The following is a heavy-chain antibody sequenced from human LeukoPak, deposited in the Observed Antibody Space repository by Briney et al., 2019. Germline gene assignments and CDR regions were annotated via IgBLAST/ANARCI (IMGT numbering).Heavy chain of an antibody. D-gene: IGHD3-9*01. V-gene: IGHV3-23*01. Sequence: GGSLRLSCAASGFTFSSYAMSWGRQAPGKGGEGVSAISGSGGSTYYADSVKGRLTISRDNSKTTLYLQMNILRAEDTAVYYCAKDGDILTGFDYWGQGTLVTVSS. CDR1: GFTFSSYA. CDR3: AKDGDILTGFDY. J-gene: IGHJ4*02. CDR2: ISGSGGST.